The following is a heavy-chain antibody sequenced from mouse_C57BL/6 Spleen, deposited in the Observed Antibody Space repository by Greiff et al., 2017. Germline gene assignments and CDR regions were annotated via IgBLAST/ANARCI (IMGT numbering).Heavy chain of an antibody. D-gene: IGHD1-1*01. CDR1: GYTFTDYE. CDR3: TFLITTVVARGYFDY. Sequence: QVQLQQSGAELVRPGASVTLSCKASGYTFTDYEMHWVKQTPVHGLEWIGAIDPETGGTAYNEKFKGQAILTADKSSSPAYLELRSLTSEDSAFYYCTFLITTVVARGYFDYWGQGTTLTVSS. J-gene: IGHJ2*01. V-gene: IGHV1-15*01. CDR2: IDPETGGT.